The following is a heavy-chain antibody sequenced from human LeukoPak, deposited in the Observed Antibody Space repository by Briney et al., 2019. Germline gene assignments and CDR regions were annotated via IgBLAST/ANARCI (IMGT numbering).Heavy chain of an antibody. CDR1: GGSISSGGYY. CDR3: ARLTSVLGAFDI. Sequence: PSQTLSLTCTVSGGSISSGGYYWSWIRQPPGKGLEWIGYIYHSGSTYYNPSLKSRVTISVDRSKNQFSLKLSSVTAADTAVYYCARLTSVLGAFDIWGQGTMVTVSS. D-gene: IGHD6-6*01. J-gene: IGHJ3*02. V-gene: IGHV4-30-2*01. CDR2: IYHSGST.